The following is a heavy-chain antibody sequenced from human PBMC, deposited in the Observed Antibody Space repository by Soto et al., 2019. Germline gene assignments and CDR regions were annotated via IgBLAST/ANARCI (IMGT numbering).Heavy chain of an antibody. D-gene: IGHD3-22*01. CDR2: IYYSGST. V-gene: IGHV4-59*01. CDR1: GGSISSYY. J-gene: IGHJ6*02. CDR3: ARGYYYDSSGFYGMDV. Sequence: SETLSLTCTVSGGSISSYYWSWIRQPPGKGLEWIGYIYYSGSTNYNPSLKSRVTISVDTSKNQFSLKLSSVTAADTAVYYCARGYYYDSSGFYGMDVWGQGTTVTVSS.